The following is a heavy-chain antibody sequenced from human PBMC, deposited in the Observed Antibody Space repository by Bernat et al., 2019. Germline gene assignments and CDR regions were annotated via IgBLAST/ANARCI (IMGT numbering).Heavy chain of an antibody. V-gene: IGHV1-3*01. J-gene: IGHJ4*02. CDR2: INAGDGNM. CDR1: GYTFTNYA. D-gene: IGHD3-16*01. CDR3: ARGWAGGGAATDCDD. Sequence: QVQLVQSGAEVKKPGASVKVSCKASGYTFTNYAIHWVRQAPGQRLEWMGWINAGDGNMKDAQKGQGRGTRTGDRAAGTAERERGSRTAEDTARYCWARGWAGGGAATDCDDWGQGTGVIGSA.